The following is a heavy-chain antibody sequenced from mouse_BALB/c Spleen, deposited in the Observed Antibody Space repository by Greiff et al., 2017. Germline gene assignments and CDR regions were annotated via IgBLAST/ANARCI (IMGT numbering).Heavy chain of an antibody. CDR3: KRGYDGTYEGYYAMDY. CDR2: IYPGGGYT. Sequence: VKLQQSGAELVRPGTSVKISCKASGYTFTNYWLGWVKQRPGHGLEWIGDIYPGGGYTNYNEKFKGKATLTADKSSSTAYMQLNSLTSEDSAVYFCKRGYDGTYEGYYAMDYWGQGTSVTVSS. J-gene: IGHJ4*01. CDR1: GYTFTNYW. V-gene: IGHV1-63*01. D-gene: IGHD2-3*01.